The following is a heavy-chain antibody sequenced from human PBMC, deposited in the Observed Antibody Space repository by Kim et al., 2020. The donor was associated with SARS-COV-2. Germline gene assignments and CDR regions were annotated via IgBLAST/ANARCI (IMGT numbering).Heavy chain of an antibody. Sequence: GESLKISCKGSGYSFTSYWISWVRQMPGKGLEWMGRIDPSDSYTNYSPSFQGHVTISADKSISTAYLQWSSLKASDTAMYYCARHEADSSSSNYWGQGTLVTVTS. D-gene: IGHD6-6*01. CDR1: GYSFTSYW. CDR2: IDPSDSYT. CDR3: ARHEADSSSSNY. J-gene: IGHJ4*02. V-gene: IGHV5-10-1*01.